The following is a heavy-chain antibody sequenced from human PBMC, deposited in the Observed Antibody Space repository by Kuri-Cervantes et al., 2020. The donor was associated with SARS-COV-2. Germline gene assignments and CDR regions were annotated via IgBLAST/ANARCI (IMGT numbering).Heavy chain of an antibody. CDR2: ISAHDGNT. V-gene: IGHV1-18*01. J-gene: IGHJ6*03. D-gene: IGHD6-6*01. Sequence: ASVKVSCKASGYTFTVYGVAWVRQAPGQGPEWMGWISAHDGNTKYSQKFQGRITMTTDISTNTAYMELESLRSDDTAVYYCARVTRYSSSSASDDYYYYMDVWGKGTTVTVSS. CDR1: GYTFTVYG. CDR3: ARVTRYSSSSASDDYYYYMDV.